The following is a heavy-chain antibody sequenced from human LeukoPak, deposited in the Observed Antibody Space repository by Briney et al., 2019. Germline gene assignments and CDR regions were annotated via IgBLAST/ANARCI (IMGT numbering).Heavy chain of an antibody. CDR1: GFTFSDYY. D-gene: IGHD6-13*01. CDR2: ISSSGSTI. CDR3: ARAPPYSSNWHAVVWFDP. Sequence: PGGSLRLSCAASGFTFSDYYMSWIRQAPGKGLEWVSYISSSGSTIYYADSVKGRFTISRDNAKNSLYLQMNSLRAEDTAVYYCARAPPYSSNWHAVVWFDPWGQGTLVTVSS. V-gene: IGHV3-11*01. J-gene: IGHJ5*02.